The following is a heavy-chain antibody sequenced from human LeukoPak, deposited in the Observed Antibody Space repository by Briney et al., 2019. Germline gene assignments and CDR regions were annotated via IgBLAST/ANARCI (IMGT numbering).Heavy chain of an antibody. D-gene: IGHD2-15*01. CDR3: ASGGWSGYYYYYMDV. V-gene: IGHV3-48*03. CDR1: GFTFSSYE. Sequence: GGSLRLSCAASGFTFSSYEMNWVRQAPGKGLEWVSYISSSGSTIYYADSVKGRFTISRDNAKNSLYLQMNSLRAEDTAVYYCASGGWSGYYYYYMDVWGKGTTVTASS. CDR2: ISSSGSTI. J-gene: IGHJ6*03.